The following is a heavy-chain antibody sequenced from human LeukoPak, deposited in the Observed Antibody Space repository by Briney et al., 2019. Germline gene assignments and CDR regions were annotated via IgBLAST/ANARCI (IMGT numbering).Heavy chain of an antibody. D-gene: IGHD4/OR15-4a*01. CDR1: GGSISSYY. Sequence: SSETLSLTCTVSGGSISSYYWSWIRQPPGKGLEWIGYIYYSGSTNYNPSLKSRVTISVDTSKNQFSLKLSSVTAADTAVYYCARMGAIAGASANPDHWGQGTLVTVSS. V-gene: IGHV4-59*01. CDR2: IYYSGST. J-gene: IGHJ4*02. CDR3: ARMGAIAGASANPDH.